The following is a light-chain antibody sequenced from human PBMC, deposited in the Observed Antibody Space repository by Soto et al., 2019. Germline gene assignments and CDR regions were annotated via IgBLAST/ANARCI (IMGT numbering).Light chain of an antibody. CDR3: CSYAGSNTWG. Sequence: QSALTQPRSVSGSPGQSVTISCTGTSSDVGGYNYVSWYQHHPGKAPKLMIYDVSQRPSGVPDRFSASKSGNTASLTISGLQAEDEADYYCCSYAGSNTWGFGGGTKLTVL. J-gene: IGLJ3*02. CDR2: DVS. CDR1: SSDVGGYNY. V-gene: IGLV2-11*01.